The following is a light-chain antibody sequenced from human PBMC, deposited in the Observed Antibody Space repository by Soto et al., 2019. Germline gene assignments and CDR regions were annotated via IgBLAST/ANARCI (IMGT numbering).Light chain of an antibody. CDR2: GVT. V-gene: IGLV2-14*01. J-gene: IGLJ1*01. CDR3: SSYTTAFFYV. Sequence: SVLTQPASVSGSPGQSITISCTGSSSDIGAFNYVAWYQQHPGKAPKLIIHGVTNRPSGVSSRFSGSKSDYTASLTISGLHAEDEADYYCSSYTTAFFYVFGTGTKVTVL. CDR1: SSDIGAFNY.